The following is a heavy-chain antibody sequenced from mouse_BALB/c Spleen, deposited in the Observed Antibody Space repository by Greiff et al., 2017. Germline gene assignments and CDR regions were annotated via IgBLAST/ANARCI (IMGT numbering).Heavy chain of an antibody. CDR2: IWSDGST. V-gene: IGHV2-6-2*01. CDR3: ARRNDYDGYAMDY. J-gene: IGHJ4*01. Sequence: QVQLKESGPDLVAPSQSLSITCTVSGFSLTSYGVHWVRQPPGKGLEWLVVIWSDGSTTYNSALKSRLSISKDNSKSQVFLKMNSLQTDDTAMYYCARRNDYDGYAMDYWGQGTSVTVSS. D-gene: IGHD2-4*01. CDR1: GFSLTSYG.